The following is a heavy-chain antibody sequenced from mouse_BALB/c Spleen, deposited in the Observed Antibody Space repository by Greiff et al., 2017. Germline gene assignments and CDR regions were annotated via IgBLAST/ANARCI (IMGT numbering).Heavy chain of an antibody. D-gene: IGHD2-14*01. CDR3: TRKWYRYDGYYFDY. J-gene: IGHJ2*01. CDR2: IRLKSNNYAT. V-gene: IGHV6-6*02. Sequence: EVKVEESGGGLVQPGGSMKLSCVASGFTFSNYWMNWVRQSPEKGLEWVAEIRLKSNNYATHYAESVKGRFTISRDDSKSSVYLQMNNLRAEDTGIYYCTRKWYRYDGYYFDYWGQGTTLTVSS. CDR1: GFTFSNYW.